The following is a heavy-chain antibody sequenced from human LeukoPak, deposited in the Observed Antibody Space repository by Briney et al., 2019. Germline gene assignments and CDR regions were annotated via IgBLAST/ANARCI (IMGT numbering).Heavy chain of an antibody. CDR1: GFAFSTYA. Sequence: GGSLRLSCAASGFAFSTYAMTWVRQAPEKGLQWVSSISTSGRATYYADSVEGRFTISRDNSKNTLYLQMNSLRADDTAVYYCAKARGSSVYEQFDYWGQGTQVTVSP. D-gene: IGHD5/OR15-5a*01. CDR3: AKARGSSVYEQFDY. CDR2: ISTSGRAT. J-gene: IGHJ4*02. V-gene: IGHV3-23*01.